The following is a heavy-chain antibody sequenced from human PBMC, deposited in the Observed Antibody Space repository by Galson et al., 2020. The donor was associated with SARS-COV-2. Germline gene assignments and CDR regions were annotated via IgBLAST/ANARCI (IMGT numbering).Heavy chain of an antibody. CDR1: GFTFSNAW. D-gene: IGHD6-13*01. CDR2: IKSKTDGGTT. V-gene: IGHV3-15*01. Sequence: GESLKISCAASGFTFSNAWMSWVRQAPGKGLEWVGRIKSKTDGGTTDYAAPVKGRFTISRDDSKNTLYLQMNSLKTEDTAVYYCTTDQRGDYTIAAAAWYYYYYGMDVGGQGTTVTVSS. CDR3: TTDQRGDYTIAAAAWYYYYYGMDV. J-gene: IGHJ6*02.